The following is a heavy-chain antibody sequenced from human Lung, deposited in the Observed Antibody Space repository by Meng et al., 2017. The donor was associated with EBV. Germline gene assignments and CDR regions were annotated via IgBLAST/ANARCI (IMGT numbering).Heavy chain of an antibody. Sequence: APGPGLATPSRPLPPPSLSSGGSVRGGAGSWSWIRQPPGKGLEWIGYMFHSGNTNYNPSLKSRVTILVDTSKTQFSLRLSSVTAADTAVYFCARGPTIVLVPTAGYYYFDYWGQGTLVTVSS. CDR2: MFHSGNT. V-gene: IGHV4-30-2*01. CDR3: ARGPTIVLVPTAGYYYFDY. D-gene: IGHD2-8*01. J-gene: IGHJ4*02. CDR1: GGSVRGGAGS.